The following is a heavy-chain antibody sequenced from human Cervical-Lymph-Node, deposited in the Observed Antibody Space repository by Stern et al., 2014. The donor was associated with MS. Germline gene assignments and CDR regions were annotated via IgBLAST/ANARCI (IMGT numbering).Heavy chain of an antibody. CDR3: ARDTSSPERSDW. Sequence: EDQLVESGGGVIQPGGSLRLSCTASGFTVSRDYMTWVRQAPGKGLEWVSLITNVGSTFYTDSVKGRFTISRDDAKNTVYLHMTSLRAEDTDMYYCARDTSSPERSDWWGQGTLVTVSS. CDR2: ITNVGST. D-gene: IGHD1-1*01. J-gene: IGHJ4*02. CDR1: GFTVSRDY. V-gene: IGHV3-53*01.